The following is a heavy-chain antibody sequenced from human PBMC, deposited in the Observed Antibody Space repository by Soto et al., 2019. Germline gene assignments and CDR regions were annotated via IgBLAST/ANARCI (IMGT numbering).Heavy chain of an antibody. V-gene: IGHV1-2*02. CDR3: ASLEDSRNIAAADY. CDR2: INPNSGGT. Sequence: ASVKVSCKASGYTFTGYYMHWVRQAPGQGLEWMGWINPNSGGTNYAQKFQGRVTMTRDTSISTAYMELSRLRSDDTAVYYCASLEDSRNIAAADYWGQGTLVTVSS. D-gene: IGHD6-13*01. J-gene: IGHJ4*02. CDR1: GYTFTGYY.